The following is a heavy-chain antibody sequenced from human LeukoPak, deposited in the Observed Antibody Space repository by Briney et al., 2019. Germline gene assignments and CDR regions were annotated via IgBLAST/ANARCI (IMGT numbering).Heavy chain of an antibody. CDR3: AKVEGSCYSYYFDY. V-gene: IGHV3-23*01. J-gene: IGHJ4*02. Sequence: PGGSLRLSCAASGFTFSSYAMSWVRQAPGKGLEWVSTISGSGGSTYYADSVKGRFTISRDNSKNTLYLQMNSLRAEDTAVYYCAKVEGSCYSYYFDYWGQGTLVTVSS. CDR1: GFTFSSYA. CDR2: ISGSGGST. D-gene: IGHD3-22*01.